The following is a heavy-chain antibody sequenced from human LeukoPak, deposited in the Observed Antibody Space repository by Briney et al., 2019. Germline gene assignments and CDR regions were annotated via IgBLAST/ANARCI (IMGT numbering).Heavy chain of an antibody. CDR2: LYPGDSDT. V-gene: IGHV5-51*01. Sequence: GESLKISCKSSGYSFTSYWIAWVRQMPGKGLEWMGILYPGDSDTRYSPSFQGQVTISADRSIATAYLQWSSLKASDTAMYYCARLYLPYTSAWYGSAFDIWGQGTMVTVSS. CDR3: ARLYLPYTSAWYGSAFDI. CDR1: GYSFTSYW. J-gene: IGHJ3*02. D-gene: IGHD6-13*01.